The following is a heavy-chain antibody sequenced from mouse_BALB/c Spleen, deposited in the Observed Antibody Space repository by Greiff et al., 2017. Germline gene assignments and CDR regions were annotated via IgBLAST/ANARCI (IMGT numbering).Heavy chain of an antibody. CDR1: GYTFTSYY. J-gene: IGHJ4*01. CDR3: TREVYAMDY. CDR2: INPSNGGT. Sequence: QVQLQQSGAELVKLGASVKLSCKASGYTFTSYYMYWVKQRPGQGLEWIGEINPSNGGTNFNEKFKSKATLTVDKSSSTAYMQLSSLTSEDSAVYYCTREVYAMDYWGQGTSVTVSS. V-gene: IGHV1S81*02.